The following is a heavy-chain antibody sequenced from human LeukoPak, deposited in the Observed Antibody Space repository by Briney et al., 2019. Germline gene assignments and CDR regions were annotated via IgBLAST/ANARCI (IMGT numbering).Heavy chain of an antibody. V-gene: IGHV3-23*01. CDR2: IRDSGDAT. CDR1: GFTFKNYA. CDR3: ARVRGYSYANEYHFEY. J-gene: IGHJ4*02. Sequence: GGSLRLSCTTSGFTFKNYAMTWVRQTPGKGLEWVSRIRDSGDATYYTDSVKGRFTISRDNSKNMLYLQMNLLRAEDTALYYCARVRGYSYANEYHFEYWGQGTLVTVSS. D-gene: IGHD5-18*01.